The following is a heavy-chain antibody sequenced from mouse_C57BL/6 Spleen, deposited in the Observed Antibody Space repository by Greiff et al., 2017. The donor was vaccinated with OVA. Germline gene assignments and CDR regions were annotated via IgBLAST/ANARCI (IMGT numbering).Heavy chain of an antibody. CDR1: GFTFSSYT. Sequence: DVKVEESGGGLVKPGGSLKLSCAASGFTFSSYTMSWVRQTPEKRLEWVATISGGGGNTYYPDSVKGRFTISRDNAKNTLYLQMSSLRSEDTALYYCARNRYDPYYYAMDYWGQGTSVTVSS. V-gene: IGHV5-9*01. CDR3: ARNRYDPYYYAMDY. CDR2: ISGGGGNT. J-gene: IGHJ4*01. D-gene: IGHD2-12*01.